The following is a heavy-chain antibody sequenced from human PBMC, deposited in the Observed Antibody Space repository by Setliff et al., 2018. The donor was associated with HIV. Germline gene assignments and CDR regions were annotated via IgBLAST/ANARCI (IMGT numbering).Heavy chain of an antibody. CDR3: ARAVGATFSSYFDY. V-gene: IGHV5-51*01. CDR2: IYPGDYET. D-gene: IGHD1-26*01. J-gene: IGHJ4*02. CDR1: GYSFTSYW. Sequence: PGESLKISCKGSGYSFTSYWIGWVRQMPGKGLEWMGIIYPGDYETRYSPSFQGQVTISAAKSINTAYLHWSSLRASDTAMYYCARAVGATFSSYFDYWGQGTLVTVSS.